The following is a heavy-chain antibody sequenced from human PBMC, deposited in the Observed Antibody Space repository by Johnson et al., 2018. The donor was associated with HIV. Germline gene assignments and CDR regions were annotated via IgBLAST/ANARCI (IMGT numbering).Heavy chain of an antibody. V-gene: IGHV3-13*01. CDR3: ARGAMGAFDI. CDR1: GFTFSSYD. CDR2: IGTAGDT. J-gene: IGHJ3*02. D-gene: IGHD1-26*01. Sequence: VQLVESGGGLVQPGGSLRLSCAASGFTFSSYDMHWVRQATGKGLEWVSAIGTAGDTFYPGSVKGRFTISRENAKNSLYLQMNSLRAGDTAGYYCARGAMGAFDIWGQGTMVTVSS.